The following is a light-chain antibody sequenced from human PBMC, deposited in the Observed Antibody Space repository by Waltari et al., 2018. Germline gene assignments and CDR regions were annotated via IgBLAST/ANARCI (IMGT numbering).Light chain of an antibody. CDR3: QQCYLTPYT. Sequence: DIVMTQSPDSLAVSLGERATINCKSSQSVLYSSNNKNYLAWYQQKPGQPPKLPIYWASTRESVVPDLFSGSGSGTDFTLTISSLQAEDVAVYYCQQCYLTPYTFGQGTNLEIK. CDR2: WAS. V-gene: IGKV4-1*01. CDR1: QSVLYSSNNKNY. J-gene: IGKJ2*01.